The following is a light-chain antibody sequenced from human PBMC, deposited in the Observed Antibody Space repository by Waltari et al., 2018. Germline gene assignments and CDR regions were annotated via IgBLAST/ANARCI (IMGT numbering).Light chain of an antibody. J-gene: IGLJ2*01. V-gene: IGLV1-47*01. Sequence: QSVLTQPPSASGTPGPRVTISCSGSSSNIGSNYVYWYQQLPGTAPKLLIYRNNPRPSGVPDRFSGSKSGTSASLAISGLRSEDEADYYCAAWDDSLSGRGVFGGGTKLTVL. CDR2: RNN. CDR1: SSNIGSNY. CDR3: AAWDDSLSGRGV.